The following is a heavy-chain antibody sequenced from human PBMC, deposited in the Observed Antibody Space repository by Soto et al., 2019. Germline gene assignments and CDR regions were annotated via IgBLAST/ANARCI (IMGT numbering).Heavy chain of an antibody. CDR2: IKQDGSDK. CDR3: ARDVIYRSGASCYFDY. J-gene: IGHJ4*02. CDR1: GFTFSSYW. Sequence: GEALKISCAASGFTFSSYWMSWVRQAPGKGLEWGANIKQDGSDKYYVDSVKGRFTIPRDNAKNSLYLQMYSLRAEDTAVYYCARDVIYRSGASCYFDYWDQGTLVTVSS. D-gene: IGHD2-15*01. V-gene: IGHV3-7*01.